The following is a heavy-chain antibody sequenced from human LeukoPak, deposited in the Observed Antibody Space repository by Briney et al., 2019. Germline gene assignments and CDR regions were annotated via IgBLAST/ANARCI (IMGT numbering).Heavy chain of an antibody. CDR1: GFTFSSYA. V-gene: IGHV3-49*04. Sequence: PGGSLRLSCGASGFTFSSYAMSWVRQAPGKGLEWVGFIRSKAYGGTTEYAASVKGRFTISRDDSKSIAYLQMNSLKTEDTAVYYCTRVVVRGVIFDYWGQGTLVTVSS. J-gene: IGHJ4*02. D-gene: IGHD3-10*01. CDR2: IRSKAYGGTT. CDR3: TRVVVRGVIFDY.